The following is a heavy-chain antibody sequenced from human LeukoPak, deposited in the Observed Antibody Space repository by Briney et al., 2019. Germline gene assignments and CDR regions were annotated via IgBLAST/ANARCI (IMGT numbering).Heavy chain of an antibody. Sequence: ASVKVSCKASGYTFTSYGIRGGGQAPGKGLRWMGWISAYNGNINYAQKLQGRVTMTTDTSTSTAYMELRSLRSDDTAVYYCARGGWRYFDPTNAFDIWGQGTMVTVSS. V-gene: IGHV1-18*01. J-gene: IGHJ3*02. CDR2: ISAYNGNI. CDR3: ARGGWRYFDPTNAFDI. D-gene: IGHD3-9*01. CDR1: GYTFTSYG.